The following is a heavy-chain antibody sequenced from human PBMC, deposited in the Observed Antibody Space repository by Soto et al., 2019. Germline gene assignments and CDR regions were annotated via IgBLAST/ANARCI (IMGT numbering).Heavy chain of an antibody. J-gene: IGHJ4*02. Sequence: ASVKVSCKASGYTFTSYYMHWVRQAPGQGLEWMGIINPSGGSTSYAQKFQGRVTMTRDTSTSTVYMELSSLRSEDTAVYYCAREVYMRQWLVRSDYFDYWGQGTLVTVSS. V-gene: IGHV1-46*01. CDR2: INPSGGST. D-gene: IGHD6-19*01. CDR1: GYTFTSYY. CDR3: AREVYMRQWLVRSDYFDY.